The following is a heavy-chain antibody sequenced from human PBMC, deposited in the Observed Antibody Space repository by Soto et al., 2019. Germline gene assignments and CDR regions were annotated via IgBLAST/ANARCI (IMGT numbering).Heavy chain of an antibody. Sequence: GSLRLSCAASGFTFSSYGMHWVRQAPGKGLEWVAVISYDGSNKYYADSVKGRFTISRDNSKNTLYLQMNSLRAEDTAVYYCANPDTDAGFDPWGQGTLVTVSS. D-gene: IGHD5-18*01. CDR2: ISYDGSNK. CDR3: ANPDTDAGFDP. V-gene: IGHV3-30*18. J-gene: IGHJ5*02. CDR1: GFTFSSYG.